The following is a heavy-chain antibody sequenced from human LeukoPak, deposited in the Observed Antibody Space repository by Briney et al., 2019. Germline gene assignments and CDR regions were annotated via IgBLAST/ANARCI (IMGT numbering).Heavy chain of an antibody. CDR2: ISGSGGST. Sequence: ETLSLTCTVSGGSISSGDYYWSWIRQPPGKGLEWVSAISGSGGSTYYADSVKGRFTISRDNSKNTLYLQMNSLRAEDTAVYYCAKEQNTYYYGSGSYSFDYWGQGTLVTVSS. CDR3: AKEQNTYYYGSGSYSFDY. D-gene: IGHD3-10*01. V-gene: IGHV3-23*01. J-gene: IGHJ4*02. CDR1: GGSISSGDYY.